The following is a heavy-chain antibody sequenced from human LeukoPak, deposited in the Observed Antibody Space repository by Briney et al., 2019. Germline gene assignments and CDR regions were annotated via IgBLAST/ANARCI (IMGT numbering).Heavy chain of an antibody. CDR1: GYTLTAYK. CDR3: AREWLSAFFNI. J-gene: IGHJ3*02. CDR2: INPSGDRT. Sequence: ASVKVSCKASGYTLTAYKMHWVRQAPGQGLEWMGIINPSGDRTNYAQKFQGRITLTSDTSTSTVYMEVNSLRSEDTAVYYCAREWLSAFFNIWGQGTMVTVSS. V-gene: IGHV1-46*01. D-gene: IGHD5-12*01.